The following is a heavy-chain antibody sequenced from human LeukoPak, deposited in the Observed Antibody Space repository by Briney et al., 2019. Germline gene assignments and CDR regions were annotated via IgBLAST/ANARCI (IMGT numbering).Heavy chain of an antibody. CDR1: GFSFSSYW. D-gene: IGHD1-1*01. CDR3: ARGTGTHYFDY. V-gene: IGHV3-74*01. J-gene: IGHJ4*02. CDR2: LYTDGRCT. Sequence: PGGSLRLSCAASGFSFSSYWMHWVRQARGEGLVWVSRLYTDGRCTDYADSVKGRHTISRDNAKNTLYLQMSSLRAEDTAVYYCARGTGTHYFDYWGQGTLVTVSS.